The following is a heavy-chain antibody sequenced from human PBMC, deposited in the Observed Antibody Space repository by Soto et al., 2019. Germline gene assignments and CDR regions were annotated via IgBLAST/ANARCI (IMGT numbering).Heavy chain of an antibody. V-gene: IGHV4-34*01. J-gene: IGHJ4*02. CDR2: INHSGST. CDR1: GFTFSSYA. CDR3: ARHGGVGGYDKPDFDY. D-gene: IGHD5-12*01. Sequence: GSLRLSCAASGFTFSSYAMSWVRQAPGKGLEWIGEINHSGSTNYNPSLKSRVTISVDTSKNQFSLKLSSVTAADTAVYYCARHGGVGGYDKPDFDYWGQGTLVTVSS.